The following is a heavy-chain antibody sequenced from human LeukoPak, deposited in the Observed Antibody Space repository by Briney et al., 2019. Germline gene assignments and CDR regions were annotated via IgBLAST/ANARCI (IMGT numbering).Heavy chain of an antibody. CDR1: GFTSSSYW. Sequence: GGSLRLSCVASGFTSSSYWMYWVRQDPGKGLVWVSGMKGDGSDITYADSAKGRFTISRDNAKNTVYLQMNSLRAEDTGVYYCARGSWFGELLPFDYWGQGTLVTVSS. J-gene: IGHJ4*02. CDR2: MKGDGSDI. CDR3: ARGSWFGELLPFDY. V-gene: IGHV3-74*01. D-gene: IGHD3-10*01.